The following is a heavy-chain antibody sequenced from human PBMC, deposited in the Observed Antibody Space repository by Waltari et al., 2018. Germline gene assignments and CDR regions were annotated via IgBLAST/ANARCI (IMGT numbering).Heavy chain of an antibody. CDR3: ATDYDFWSGGVDAFDI. D-gene: IGHD3-3*01. Sequence: QVQLQESGPGLVKPSETLSLTCTVSGGSISSHYWSWIRPPPGKGLEWIGYIYYSGSTNYTPSLKSRVTISVDTSKNQFSLKLSAVTAADTAVDYCATDYDFWSGGVDAFDIWGQGTMVTVSS. CDR2: IYYSGST. CDR1: GGSISSHY. V-gene: IGHV4-59*11. J-gene: IGHJ3*02.